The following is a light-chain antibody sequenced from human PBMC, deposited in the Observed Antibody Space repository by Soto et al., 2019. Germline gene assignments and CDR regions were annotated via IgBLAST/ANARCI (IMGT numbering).Light chain of an antibody. Sequence: DIQMTQSPSTLSASVGDRVTITCRASQSISTWLAWYQQKPGKAPKLLIYKASSLERGVPSRFSGSGSGTEFTHTISSLQPDDFATYYCKQYNSYVFTFGQGTNLEI. CDR1: QSISTW. J-gene: IGKJ2*01. CDR3: KQYNSYVFT. V-gene: IGKV1-5*03. CDR2: KAS.